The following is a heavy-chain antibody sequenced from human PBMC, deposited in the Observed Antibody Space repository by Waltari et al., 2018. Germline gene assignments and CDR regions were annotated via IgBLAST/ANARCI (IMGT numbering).Heavy chain of an antibody. CDR3: ARGPGRESREAFDY. V-gene: IGHV4-4*07. J-gene: IGHJ4*02. D-gene: IGHD3-10*01. CDR1: GGSISGSY. CDR2: IYSGGST. Sequence: QVQLQESGPGLVKPSETLSLTCTVSGGSISGSYWSWIRQPAGKGLEWIGRIYSGGSTDYTPSLKRRPTMSVDTSKNQFCLKLSSVTAADPAVYYCARGPGRESREAFDYWGQGTLVTVSS.